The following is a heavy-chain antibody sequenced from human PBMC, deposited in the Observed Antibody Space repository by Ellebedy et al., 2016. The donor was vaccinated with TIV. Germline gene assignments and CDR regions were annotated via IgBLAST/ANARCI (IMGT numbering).Heavy chain of an antibody. CDR2: IKQDGSEK. J-gene: IGHJ6*02. CDR1: GFTFSNYW. CDR3: VRGMDV. Sequence: GESLKISXTASGFTFSNYWMTWVRQAPGKGLEWVANIKQDGSEKYYVDSVKGRFTISRDNAKNSVYLQMNSLRVEDSAVYYCVRGMDVWGQGTTVTVFS. V-gene: IGHV3-7*01.